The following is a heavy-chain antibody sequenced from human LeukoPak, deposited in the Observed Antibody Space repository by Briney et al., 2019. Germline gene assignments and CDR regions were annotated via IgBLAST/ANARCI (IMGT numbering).Heavy chain of an antibody. Sequence: PGGSLRLSCAASGFSFINYSMSWVRQAPGKGLEWVSLIVSSSGSTFYADSVKGRFTISRDNSKNTLYLQMNSLRAEDTAVYYCAKGAYDYVELGYFDYWGQGTLVTVSS. CDR1: GFSFINYS. V-gene: IGHV3-23*01. CDR2: IVSSSGST. D-gene: IGHD5-12*01. CDR3: AKGAYDYVELGYFDY. J-gene: IGHJ4*02.